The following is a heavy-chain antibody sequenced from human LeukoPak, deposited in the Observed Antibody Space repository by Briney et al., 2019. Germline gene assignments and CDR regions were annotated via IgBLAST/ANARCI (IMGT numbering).Heavy chain of an antibody. J-gene: IGHJ4*02. D-gene: IGHD3-10*01. CDR2: ISGSGGST. Sequence: GGSLRLSCAASGFPFSSYGMSWVRQAPGKGLEWVSAISGSGGSTYYADSVKGRFTISRDNSKNTLYLQMNSLRAEDTAVYYCANTYYYGSGSYYSFDYWGQGTLVTVSS. V-gene: IGHV3-23*01. CDR1: GFPFSSYG. CDR3: ANTYYYGSGSYYSFDY.